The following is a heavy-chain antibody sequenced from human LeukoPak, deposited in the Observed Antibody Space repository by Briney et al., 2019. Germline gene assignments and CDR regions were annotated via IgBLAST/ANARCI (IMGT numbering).Heavy chain of an antibody. CDR1: GFTFTSYW. J-gene: IGHJ5*02. CDR3: ARASEKDSSSYLGWFDP. V-gene: IGHV5-51*01. Sequence: TGGSLRLSCAASGFTFTSYWIGWVRQMPGKGLEWMGFIYPGDSDTRYSPSFQGQVSISADKSISTAYLQWSSLKASDTAMYYCARASEKDSSSYLGWFDPWGQGTLVTVSS. D-gene: IGHD6-13*01. CDR2: IYPGDSDT.